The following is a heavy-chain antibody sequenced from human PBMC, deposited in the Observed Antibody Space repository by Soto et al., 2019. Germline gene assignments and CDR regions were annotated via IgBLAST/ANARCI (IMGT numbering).Heavy chain of an antibody. Sequence: QMLLVQSGAEVKKTGSSVKVSCKASGYTFTSRYLHWVRQAPGQALEWMGWIKPLNGDTNYAQKLQERLTITSDRSMNPAFMELSSLRSDDTAMYYCASSTASGGVDVWGQGTTVTVSS. J-gene: IGHJ6*02. D-gene: IGHD2-2*01. CDR3: ASSTASGGVDV. V-gene: IGHV1-45*02. CDR2: IKPLNGDT. CDR1: GYTFTSRY.